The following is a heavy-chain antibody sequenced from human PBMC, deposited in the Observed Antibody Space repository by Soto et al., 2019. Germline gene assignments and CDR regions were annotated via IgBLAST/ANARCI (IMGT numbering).Heavy chain of an antibody. CDR2: IWYDGTNK. CDR3: ARDKDYGDYEPFAY. Sequence: QVQLVESGGGVVQPGRSLRLSCTASGFTFSSYGMHWVRQAPGKGLEWVAVIWYDGTNKDYIDSVKGRFTISRDNSKSTLYLQMSSLRDEDTAVYYCARDKDYGDYEPFAYWGQGTLVTVSS. D-gene: IGHD4-17*01. V-gene: IGHV3-33*01. J-gene: IGHJ4*02. CDR1: GFTFSSYG.